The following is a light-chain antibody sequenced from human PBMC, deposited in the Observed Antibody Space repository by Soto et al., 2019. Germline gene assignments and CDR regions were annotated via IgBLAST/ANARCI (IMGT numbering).Light chain of an antibody. V-gene: IGKV1-5*01. J-gene: IGKJ2*01. CDR2: DVS. Sequence: DIQLTQSPSTLSASDGYRVTITCRRSSKWLAWYQKKTGKAPKLLLYDVSNLERGVPPSFSGSTSGAESTLTITGLQPYDVGTYYCQHTNDFTFGQGTKVDIK. CDR3: QHTNDFT. CDR1: RSSKW.